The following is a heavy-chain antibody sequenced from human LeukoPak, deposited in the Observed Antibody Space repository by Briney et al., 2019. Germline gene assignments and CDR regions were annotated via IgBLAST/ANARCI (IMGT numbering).Heavy chain of an antibody. CDR2: TYYRSKWYS. J-gene: IGHJ4*02. CDR3: ARGTISVAATLGFDY. Sequence: SQTLSLTCAISGDSVSSNSAAWNWIRQSPSRGLEWLGRTYYRSKWYSDYPVSLKSRITINSDTSKNQFSLHLNSVTPEDTAIYYCARGTISVAATLGFDYWGQGALVTVSS. V-gene: IGHV6-1*01. CDR1: GDSVSSNSAA. D-gene: IGHD6-19*01.